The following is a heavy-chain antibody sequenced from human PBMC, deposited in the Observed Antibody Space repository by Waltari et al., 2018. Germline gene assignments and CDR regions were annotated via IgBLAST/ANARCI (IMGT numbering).Heavy chain of an antibody. Sequence: QVQLQESGPGLVKPSQTLSLTCTVSGGSISSGSYYWSWIRQPAGKGLEWIGRIYTSGSTNYNPSHKSRVTISVDTSKNQFSLKLSSVTAADTAVYYCAREGITIFGVEAWGQGTLVTVSS. J-gene: IGHJ5*02. CDR2: IYTSGST. CDR3: AREGITIFGVEA. V-gene: IGHV4-61*02. D-gene: IGHD3-3*01. CDR1: GGSISSGSYY.